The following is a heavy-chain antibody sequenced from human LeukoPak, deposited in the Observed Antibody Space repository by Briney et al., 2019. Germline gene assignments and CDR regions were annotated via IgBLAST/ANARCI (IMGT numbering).Heavy chain of an antibody. J-gene: IGHJ4*02. V-gene: IGHV3-15*01. CDR2: IKGKTDGGTT. Sequence: GGSLRLACAASGSTFSNAWMSWVRQAPGKGLEWVGRIKGKTDGGTTDYAAPVKGRFTISRDDSKNTLYLQMNSLKTEDTAVYYCTTIVGATSSPPQTEDYWGQGTLVTVSS. D-gene: IGHD1-26*01. CDR1: GSTFSNAW. CDR3: TTIVGATSSPPQTEDY.